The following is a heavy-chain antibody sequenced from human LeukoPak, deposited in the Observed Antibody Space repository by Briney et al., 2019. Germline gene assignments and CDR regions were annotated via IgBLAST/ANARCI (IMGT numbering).Heavy chain of an antibody. CDR1: GFTFSSYW. CDR3: ARKAYGLDV. Sequence: GGSLRLSCAPSGFTFSSYWVSWVRQAPGKGLEWVANIKQDGSEKYYVDSVKGRFTISRDNAKNSLYLQMNSLRAEDTAVYYCARKAYGLDVWGKGTTVTVSS. V-gene: IGHV3-7*03. J-gene: IGHJ6*04. CDR2: IKQDGSEK.